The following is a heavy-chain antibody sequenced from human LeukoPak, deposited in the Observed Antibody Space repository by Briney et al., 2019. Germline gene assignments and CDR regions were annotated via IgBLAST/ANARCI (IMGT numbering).Heavy chain of an antibody. CDR1: GFIFTNYF. CDR3: AKERDYGPADY. J-gene: IGHJ4*02. D-gene: IGHD4/OR15-4a*01. Sequence: GGSLRLSCAASGFIFTNYFMSWVRQAPGKGLEWVASIKHDGSEKYYVDSVRGRFTISRDNTMNSLYLQMSSLRAEDTAIYYCAKERDYGPADYWGQGTLVTVSS. CDR2: IKHDGSEK. V-gene: IGHV3-7*03.